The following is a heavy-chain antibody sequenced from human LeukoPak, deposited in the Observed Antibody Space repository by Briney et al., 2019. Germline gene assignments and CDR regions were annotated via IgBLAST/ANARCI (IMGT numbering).Heavy chain of an antibody. CDR2: IYYSGST. V-gene: IGHV4-30-4*01. D-gene: IGHD4-17*01. J-gene: IGHJ5*02. CDR3: ARGDYGDRSAHCNWFDP. CDR1: GGSISSGDYY. Sequence: PSETLSLTCTVSGGSISSGDYYWSWIRQPPGKGLEWIGYIYYSGSTYYNPSLKSRVTISVDTSKNQFSLKLSSVTAADTAVYYCARGDYGDRSAHCNWFDPWGQGTLVTVSS.